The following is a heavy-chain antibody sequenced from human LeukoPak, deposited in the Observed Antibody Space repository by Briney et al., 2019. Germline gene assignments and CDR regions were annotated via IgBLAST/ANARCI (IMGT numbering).Heavy chain of an antibody. D-gene: IGHD3-22*01. J-gene: IGHJ3*02. CDR1: GFTFSSYG. V-gene: IGHV3-33*01. CDR2: IWYDGSNK. Sequence: GRSLRLSCAASGFTFSSYGMHWVRQAPGKGLEWVAVIWYDGSNKYYADSVKGRFTISRDNSKNTLYLQMNSLRAEDTAVYYCARASNILYDSSNDAFDIWAKGQWSPSLQ. CDR3: ARASNILYDSSNDAFDI.